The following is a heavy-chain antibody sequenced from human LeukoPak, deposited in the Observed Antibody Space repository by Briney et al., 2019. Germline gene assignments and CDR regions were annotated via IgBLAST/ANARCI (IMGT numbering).Heavy chain of an antibody. CDR2: IYYSGST. Sequence: SQTLSLTCTVSGGSFSSGGYYWSWIRQHPGKGLEWIGYIYYSGSTYYNPSLKSRVTISVDRSKNQFSLKLSSVTAADTAVYYCARDGQLGISAFDIWGQGTMVTVSS. V-gene: IGHV4-31*03. D-gene: IGHD7-27*01. CDR3: ARDGQLGISAFDI. J-gene: IGHJ3*02. CDR1: GGSFSSGGYY.